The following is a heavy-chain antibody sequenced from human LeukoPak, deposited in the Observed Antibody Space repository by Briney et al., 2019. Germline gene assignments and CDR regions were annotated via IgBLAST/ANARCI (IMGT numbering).Heavy chain of an antibody. V-gene: IGHV1-8*01. CDR3: ARGVATIDDY. J-gene: IGHJ4*02. CDR1: GYTFTSYD. Sequence: ASVTVPFKASGYTFTSYDINWVRQPPGPGLEWMGWMNPNSGNTGYAQKFQGRVTMTRNTSISTAYMELSSTRSEDTAVYYCARGVATIDDYWGQGTLVTVSS. D-gene: IGHD5-12*01. CDR2: MNPNSGNT.